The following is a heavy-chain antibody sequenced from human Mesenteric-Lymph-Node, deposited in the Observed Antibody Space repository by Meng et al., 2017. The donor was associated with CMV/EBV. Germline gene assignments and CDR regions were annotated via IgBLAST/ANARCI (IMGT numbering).Heavy chain of an antibody. CDR2: ISSSSIYI. CDR1: GSTFSDYP. D-gene: IGHD3-10*01. Sequence: GESLKISCAASGSTFSDYPMTWVRQAPGKGLEWVSSISSSSIYIYYADSVKGRFTISRDNSKNTLYLQMNSLRAEDTAVYYCARDGGATYFDAFDIWGQGTMVTVSS. V-gene: IGHV3-21*01. CDR3: ARDGGATYFDAFDI. J-gene: IGHJ3*02.